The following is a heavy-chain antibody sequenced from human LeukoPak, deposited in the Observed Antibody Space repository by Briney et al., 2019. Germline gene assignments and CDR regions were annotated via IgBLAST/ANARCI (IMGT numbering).Heavy chain of an antibody. Sequence: GGSLRLSCAASGFTFNSYAMSWVRQAPGKGLEWVSAISGSGGSTYYADSVKGRFTISRDNSKNTLYLQMNSLRAEDTAVYYCAKAWDIVVVPAAIRLDYWGQGTLVTVSS. V-gene: IGHV3-23*01. D-gene: IGHD2-2*02. CDR1: GFTFNSYA. CDR3: AKAWDIVVVPAAIRLDY. CDR2: ISGSGGST. J-gene: IGHJ4*02.